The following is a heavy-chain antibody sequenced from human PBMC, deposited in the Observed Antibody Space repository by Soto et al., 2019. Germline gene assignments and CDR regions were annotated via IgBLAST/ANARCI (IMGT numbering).Heavy chain of an antibody. V-gene: IGHV1-18*01. CDR1: GYTITSYA. CDR3: AMVDVYVTPSPQHV. CDR2: INTYNGNT. J-gene: IGHJ6*02. D-gene: IGHD3-16*01. Sequence: GASAKVSCKTFGYTITSYAIGWARQAPGQGLEWMGWINTYNGNTNYAQNLQGRVTLTTDTSTSTAYMELRSLRSNDTAIYYCAMVDVYVTPSPQHVWGQGTTVTVSS.